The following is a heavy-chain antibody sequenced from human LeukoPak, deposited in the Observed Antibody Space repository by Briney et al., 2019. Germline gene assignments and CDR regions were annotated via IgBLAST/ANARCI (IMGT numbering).Heavy chain of an antibody. CDR3: ARLTGYSNYGRFDY. J-gene: IGHJ4*02. CDR1: GGSFSGYY. V-gene: IGHV4-34*01. CDR2: INHSGSA. Sequence: SETLSLTCAVYGGSFSGYYWSWIRQPPGKGLEWIGEINHSGSANYNPSLKSRVTISVDTSENQFSLKLSSVTAADTAVYYCARLTGYSNYGRFDYWGQGTLVTVSS. D-gene: IGHD4-11*01.